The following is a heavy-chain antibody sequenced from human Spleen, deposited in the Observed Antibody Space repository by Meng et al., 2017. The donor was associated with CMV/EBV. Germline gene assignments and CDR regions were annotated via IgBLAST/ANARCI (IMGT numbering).Heavy chain of an antibody. CDR2: ISPSSGGS. J-gene: IGHJ5*02. CDR3: ARVVGGIYYYTSGSPNWFDP. D-gene: IGHD3-10*01. Sequence: GYYMHWVRQAPGQGLEWMGYISPSSGGSNYAQKFHGRVTISVDTSKNQFSLKVSSVTAADTAVYYCARVVGGIYYYTSGSPNWFDPWGQGTLVTVSS. CDR1: GYY. V-gene: IGHV1-2*02.